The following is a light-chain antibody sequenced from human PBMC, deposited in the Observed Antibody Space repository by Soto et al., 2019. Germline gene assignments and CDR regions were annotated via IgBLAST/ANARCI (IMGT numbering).Light chain of an antibody. J-gene: IGKJ5*01. CDR3: QQRSKWPVT. Sequence: EIVLTQSPATLSLSPRERATLSCRASQSVSSYLGWYQQKPGQAPRLLIYDASNRATGIPARFSGSGSGTDFTLTISSLEPEDFAVYYCQQRSKWPVTFGQGTRLEIK. CDR1: QSVSSY. V-gene: IGKV3-11*01. CDR2: DAS.